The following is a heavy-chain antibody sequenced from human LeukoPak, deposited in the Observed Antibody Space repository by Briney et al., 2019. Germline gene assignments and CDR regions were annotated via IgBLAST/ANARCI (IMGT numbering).Heavy chain of an antibody. CDR2: ISYDGSNK. V-gene: IGHV3-30-3*01. Sequence: QPGRSLRLSCAASGFTFSSYAMHWVRQAPGKGLEWVAVISYDGSNKYYADSVKGRFTISRDNSKNTLYLQMNSLRAEDTAVYYCARRSVAFDIWGQGTMVTVSS. J-gene: IGHJ3*02. CDR3: ARRSVAFDI. CDR1: GFTFSSYA.